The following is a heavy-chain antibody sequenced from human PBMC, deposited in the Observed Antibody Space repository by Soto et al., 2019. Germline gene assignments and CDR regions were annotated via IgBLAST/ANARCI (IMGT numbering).Heavy chain of an antibody. CDR2: IYYSGST. CDR3: ARDRTQNPLYDFWSGYYNPLGYYVMDV. J-gene: IGHJ6*02. V-gene: IGHV4-31*03. Sequence: PSETLSLTCTVSGGSISSGGYYWSWIRQKPGKGLEWIGYIYYSGSTYYNPSLKSRVTISVDTSKNQFSLKLSSVTAADTAVYYCARDRTQNPLYDFWSGYYNPLGYYVMDVWAQGTSVTVAS. D-gene: IGHD3-3*01. CDR1: GGSISSGGYY.